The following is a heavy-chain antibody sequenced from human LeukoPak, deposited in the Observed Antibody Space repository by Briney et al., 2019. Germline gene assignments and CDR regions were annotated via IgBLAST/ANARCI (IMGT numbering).Heavy chain of an antibody. J-gene: IGHJ4*02. Sequence: GGSLRLSCAASGFTFSSYAMSWVRQAPGRGLEWVSSISGSNSYIFYADSVKGRFTVSRDNAKDSLYLQMNSLRAEDTAVYYCARALTTLTYEGYWGQGTLVTVSS. D-gene: IGHD1-1*01. CDR1: GFTFSSYA. V-gene: IGHV3-21*01. CDR3: ARALTTLTYEGY. CDR2: ISGSNSYI.